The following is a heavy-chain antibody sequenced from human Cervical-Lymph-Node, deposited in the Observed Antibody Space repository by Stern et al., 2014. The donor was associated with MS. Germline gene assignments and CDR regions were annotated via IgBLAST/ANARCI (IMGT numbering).Heavy chain of an antibody. CDR1: GYTFATFA. Sequence: VQLMQSGAEVKKPGASVKVSCKASGYTFATFAVHWVRQAPGQRLEWMGWIGASNGNTKYSQKFQDRLTFTRDTSANTVYMELSSLRSEDTAVYFCARGRGVVLAASYFDYWGQGTLLTVSS. V-gene: IGHV1-3*01. CDR2: IGASNGNT. D-gene: IGHD2-15*01. J-gene: IGHJ4*02. CDR3: ARGRGVVLAASYFDY.